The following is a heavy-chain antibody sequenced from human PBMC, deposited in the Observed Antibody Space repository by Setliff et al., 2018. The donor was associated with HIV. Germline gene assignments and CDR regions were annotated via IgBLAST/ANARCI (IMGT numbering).Heavy chain of an antibody. V-gene: IGHV4-34*01. CDR1: GGPLSGHY. J-gene: IGHJ4*02. Sequence: NPSETLSLTCAVYGGPLSGHYWSWTRQPPGQGLEWIGETSHSGKTNYNPSLKSRVTISVDTSKNQFSLKLTSVTAADTAVYYCVTSSSWSSRLNFWGPGMLVTVSS. CDR3: VTSSSWSSRLNF. CDR2: TSHSGKT. D-gene: IGHD2-2*01.